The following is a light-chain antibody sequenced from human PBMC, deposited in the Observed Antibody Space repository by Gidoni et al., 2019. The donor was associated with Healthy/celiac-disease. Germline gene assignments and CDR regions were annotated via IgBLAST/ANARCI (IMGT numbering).Light chain of an antibody. CDR1: QSVSSSY. CDR3: QQYGSSPLT. Sequence: EIVLTQSPGTLSLSPGERATLSCRASQSVSSSYLALYQQKPGQAPRLLIYGASSRAPGIPDRFSGSGSGTDFTLTISRLEPEDFAVYYFQQYGSSPLTFGGGTKVEIK. V-gene: IGKV3-20*01. CDR2: GAS. J-gene: IGKJ4*01.